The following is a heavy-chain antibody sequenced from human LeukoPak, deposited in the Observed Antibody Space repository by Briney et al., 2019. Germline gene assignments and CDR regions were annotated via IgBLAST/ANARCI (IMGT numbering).Heavy chain of an antibody. Sequence: PSETLSLTCTVSGGSISSYYWSWIRQPPGKGLEWIGYIYYSGSTNYNPSLKSRVTISVDTSKNQFSLKLSSVTAADTAVYYCARGTVGATIVPFDIWGQGTMVTVSS. D-gene: IGHD1-26*01. V-gene: IGHV4-59*08. CDR1: GGSISSYY. J-gene: IGHJ3*02. CDR3: ARGTVGATIVPFDI. CDR2: IYYSGST.